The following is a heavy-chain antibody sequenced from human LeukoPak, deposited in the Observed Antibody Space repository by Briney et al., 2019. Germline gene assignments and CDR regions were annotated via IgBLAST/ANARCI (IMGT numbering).Heavy chain of an antibody. D-gene: IGHD5-24*01. J-gene: IGHJ4*02. CDR3: AKDVEMATTLGFDY. CDR2: ISGSGGST. CDR1: GFTFSSYA. Sequence: GGSLRLSCAASGFTFSSYALSWVRQPPGKGLEWVSGISGSGGSTFYPDSVKGRFTISRDNSKNTLYLQMNSLRAEDTAVYYCAKDVEMATTLGFDYWGQGTLVTVSS. V-gene: IGHV3-23*01.